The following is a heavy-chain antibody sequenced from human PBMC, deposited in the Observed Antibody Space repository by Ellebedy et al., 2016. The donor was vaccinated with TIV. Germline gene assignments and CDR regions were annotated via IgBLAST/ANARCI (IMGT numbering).Heavy chain of an antibody. V-gene: IGHV3-21*01. D-gene: IGHD3-22*01. CDR2: ISYSGDLM. J-gene: IGHJ4*02. CDR1: GFTFSSYA. Sequence: PGGSLRLSCAASGFTFSSYAMSWVRQAPGKGLEWVSYISYSGDLMYYADSVKGRFTISRDNAKNSLYLQMNSLRAEDTAVYYCARVGPLYYDSSGLDYWGQGTLVTVSS. CDR3: ARVGPLYYDSSGLDY.